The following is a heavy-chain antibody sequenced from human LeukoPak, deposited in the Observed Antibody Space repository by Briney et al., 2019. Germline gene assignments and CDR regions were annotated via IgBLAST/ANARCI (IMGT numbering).Heavy chain of an antibody. J-gene: IGHJ4*02. CDR1: GASMSGYY. CDR3: ARTPYSWSGGTSPFDE. CDR2: IFYIGTT. Sequence: SATLSLTCSVSGASMSGYYWSWIRQPPGKGLEYIGNIFYIGTTNYNSSLKSGVTTLLDMSKNEFFLMLSSVTAADTAVYSWARTPYSWSGGTSPFDEWGLGTQVIVSS. V-gene: IGHV4-59*08. D-gene: IGHD4-11*01.